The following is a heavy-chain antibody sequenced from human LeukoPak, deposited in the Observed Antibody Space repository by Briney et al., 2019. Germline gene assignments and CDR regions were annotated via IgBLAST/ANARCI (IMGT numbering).Heavy chain of an antibody. CDR3: ARLGGDTYYFGSASYPNWYFDL. J-gene: IGHJ2*01. V-gene: IGHV5-51*01. Sequence: GESLKISCKGLGYSLTSYWIGWVRQMPGKGLECMGIIYPDDSDTTYSPSFQGQVTISADKSFSTAYLQWSSLKASDTAIYYCARLGGDTYYFGSASYPNWYFDLWGRGTLVTVSS. CDR1: GYSLTSYW. D-gene: IGHD3-10*01. CDR2: IYPDDSDT.